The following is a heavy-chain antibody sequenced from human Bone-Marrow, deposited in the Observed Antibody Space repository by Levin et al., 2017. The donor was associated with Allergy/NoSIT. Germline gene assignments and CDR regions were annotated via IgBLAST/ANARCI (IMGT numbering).Heavy chain of an antibody. V-gene: IGHV3-30-3*01. D-gene: IGHD4-17*01. J-gene: IGHJ4*02. Sequence: GGSLRLSCAASGFTFSSYAMHWVRQAPGKGLEWVAVISYDGSNKYYADSVKGRFTISRDNSKNTLYLQMNSLRAEDTAVYYCASPGDYFDEYYFDYWGQGTLVTVSS. CDR1: GFTFSSYA. CDR2: ISYDGSNK. CDR3: ASPGDYFDEYYFDY.